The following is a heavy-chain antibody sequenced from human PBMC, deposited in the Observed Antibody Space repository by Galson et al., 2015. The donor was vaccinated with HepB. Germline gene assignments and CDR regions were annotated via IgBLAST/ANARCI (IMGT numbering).Heavy chain of an antibody. CDR3: AKDAHSYNQVFDPFDI. V-gene: IGHV3-23*01. CDR1: GSTFRDFA. Sequence: SLRLSCAASGTVSGSTFRDFAMSWLRQAPGKGPEWISAIGGHGDDTYYADSVKGRFTIPRDNSRSTLFLQMNSLRAEDTALYYRAKDAHSYNQVFDPFDIWGQGTMVTVSS. CDR2: IGGHGDDT. J-gene: IGHJ3*02. D-gene: IGHD1-14*01.